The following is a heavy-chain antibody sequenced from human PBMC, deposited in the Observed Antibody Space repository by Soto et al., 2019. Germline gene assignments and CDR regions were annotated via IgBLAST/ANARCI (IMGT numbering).Heavy chain of an antibody. CDR1: GFTFSSYA. CDR2: ISGSGGST. J-gene: IGHJ6*02. D-gene: IGHD2-8*01. CDR3: AKDLHCTNGVCFPYGMDV. V-gene: IGHV3-23*01. Sequence: GESLKISCAASGFTFSSYAMSWVRQAPGKGLEWVSAISGSGGSTYYADSVKGRFTISRDNSKNTLYLQMNSLRAEDTAVYYCAKDLHCTNGVCFPYGMDVWGQGTTVTVSS.